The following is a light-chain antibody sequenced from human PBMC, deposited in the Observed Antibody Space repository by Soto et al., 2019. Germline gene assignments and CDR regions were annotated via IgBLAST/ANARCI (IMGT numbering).Light chain of an antibody. Sequence: ETVLTQSPATLSLSPGQRATFSCRASQSVGSYLAWYQQKPGQAPRLLIYDASNRATGIPARFCGSRSGPDFTLTITSLEPDAFAVYFCQPRTDWPLTFGGGTKLEI. CDR1: QSVGSY. J-gene: IGKJ4*01. CDR2: DAS. CDR3: QPRTDWPLT. V-gene: IGKV3-11*01.